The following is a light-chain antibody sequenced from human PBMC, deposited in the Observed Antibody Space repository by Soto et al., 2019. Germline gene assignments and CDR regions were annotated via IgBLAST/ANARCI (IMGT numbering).Light chain of an antibody. CDR1: SFNIGSNY. CDR2: RNN. CDR3: ATWDDSLSAQV. J-gene: IGLJ2*01. Sequence: QSVLTQPPSASGTPGQTVTISCSGSSFNIGSNYVHWYQQFPGTAPKRLIYRNNQRPSGVPDRFSGSKSVTSASLAISGLRSEDEADYYCATWDDSLSAQVFGGGTKVTVL. V-gene: IGLV1-47*01.